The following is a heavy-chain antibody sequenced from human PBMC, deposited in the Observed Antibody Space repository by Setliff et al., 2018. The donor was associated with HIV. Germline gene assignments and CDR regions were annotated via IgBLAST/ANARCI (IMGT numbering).Heavy chain of an antibody. D-gene: IGHD4-4*01. CDR2: IIPIFGTA. V-gene: IGHV1-69*06. Sequence: SVKVSCKASGGTFSSYAIIWVRQAPGQGLEWMGRIIPIFGTANYAQKFQGRVTITADKSTSTAYMELSSLRSEDTAVYYCAVGYSNYGPGYWGQGTRVTVSS. CDR1: GGTFSSYA. CDR3: AVGYSNYGPGY. J-gene: IGHJ4*02.